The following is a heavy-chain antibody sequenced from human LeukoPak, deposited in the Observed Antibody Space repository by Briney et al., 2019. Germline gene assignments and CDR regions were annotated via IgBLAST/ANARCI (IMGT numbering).Heavy chain of an antibody. J-gene: IGHJ5*02. V-gene: IGHV1-2*02. D-gene: IGHD1-20*01. CDR2: INPNSGGT. CDR3: ARDRDNWSPASFNWFDP. Sequence: ASVKVSCKASGYTFTGYYMHWVRQAPGQGLEWMGWINPNSGGTNYAQKFQGRVTMTRDTSISTVYMELSRLRSDDTAVYYCARDRDNWSPASFNWFDPWGQGTLVTVSS. CDR1: GYTFTGYY.